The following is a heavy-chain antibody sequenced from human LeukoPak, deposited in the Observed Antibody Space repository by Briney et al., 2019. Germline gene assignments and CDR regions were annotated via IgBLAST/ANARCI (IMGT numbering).Heavy chain of an antibody. CDR3: ARGVEPLAANTLAY. D-gene: IGHD1-14*01. V-gene: IGHV3-53*01. CDR2: LYSDGNT. Sequence: RGSLRLSCAASGFTVTTNAMTWVRQAPGKGLEWVSVLYSDGNTKYADSVQGRFTISRDNSKNTLYLEMNSLSPDDTAVYYCARGVEPLAANTLAYWGQGTLVTVSS. J-gene: IGHJ4*02. CDR1: GFTVTTNA.